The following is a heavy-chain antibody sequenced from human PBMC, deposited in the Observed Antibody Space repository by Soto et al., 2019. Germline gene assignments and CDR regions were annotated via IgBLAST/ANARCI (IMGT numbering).Heavy chain of an antibody. CDR2: IIPLFGTT. J-gene: IGHJ5*02. Sequence: QVQLVQSGAEVKKPGSSVKVSCKTSGGTISNYAISWVRQAPGQWLEWMGGIIPLFGTTNYAQKFQGRVTITADESTRTAYMELSSLRSEDTAVYYCARGGFWSGYYSWFDPWGQGTLVTVSS. CDR1: GGTISNYA. CDR3: ARGGFWSGYYSWFDP. D-gene: IGHD3-3*01. V-gene: IGHV1-69*12.